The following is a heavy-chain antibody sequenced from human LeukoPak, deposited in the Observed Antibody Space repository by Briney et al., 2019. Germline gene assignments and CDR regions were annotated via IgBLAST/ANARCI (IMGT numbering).Heavy chain of an antibody. CDR1: GGSISSYY. J-gene: IGHJ6*03. CDR3: ARGGVTPDYGDLRAYYYYYMDV. D-gene: IGHD4-17*01. V-gene: IGHV4-59*01. CDR2: IYDSVST. Sequence: SETLSLTCTVSGGSISSYYWSWLRQPPGKGLEGIGDIYDSVSTNYNPSLKSRVTISVDTSKNQFSLKLSSVTAAATAVYYCARGGVTPDYGDLRAYYYYYMDVWGKGTTVTVSS.